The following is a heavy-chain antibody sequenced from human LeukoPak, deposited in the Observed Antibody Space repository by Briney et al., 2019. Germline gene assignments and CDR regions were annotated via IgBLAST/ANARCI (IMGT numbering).Heavy chain of an antibody. Sequence: SVKVSCKASGGTFSSYAIRWVRQAPGQGLEWMGGIIPIFGTANYAQKFQGRVTITTDESTSTAYMELSSLRSEDTAVYYCARGPIVVVVAATPGDAFDIWGQGTMVTVSS. D-gene: IGHD2-15*01. CDR2: IIPIFGTA. V-gene: IGHV1-69*05. CDR3: ARGPIVVVVAATPGDAFDI. CDR1: GGTFSSYA. J-gene: IGHJ3*02.